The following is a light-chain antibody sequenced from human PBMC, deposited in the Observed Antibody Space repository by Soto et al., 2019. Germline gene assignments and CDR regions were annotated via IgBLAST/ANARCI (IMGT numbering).Light chain of an antibody. V-gene: IGLV2-11*01. CDR1: SSDVDGYNY. J-gene: IGLJ3*02. CDR2: DVS. Sequence: QSALTQPRSVSGSPGQSVTISCTGTSSDVDGYNYVSWYQHHPGKAPKSMIYDVSKRPSGVPDRFSGSKSGNTASLTISGLQAEDEADYYCRSYAGSYTWVFGGGTQLTVL. CDR3: RSYAGSYTWV.